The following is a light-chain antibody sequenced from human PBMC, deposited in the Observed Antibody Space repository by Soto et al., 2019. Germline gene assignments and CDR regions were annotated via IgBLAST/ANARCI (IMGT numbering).Light chain of an antibody. CDR3: QSYDSSLYV. Sequence: QAVVTQPPSVSGAPGQRVAISCTGSSSNIGAGYGVHWYQQLPGTAPKLLIYGNNNRPSGVPDRFSGSKSGTSASLAITGLQAEDEADYYCQSYDSSLYVFGTGTKLTVL. J-gene: IGLJ1*01. CDR2: GNN. CDR1: SSNIGAGYG. V-gene: IGLV1-40*01.